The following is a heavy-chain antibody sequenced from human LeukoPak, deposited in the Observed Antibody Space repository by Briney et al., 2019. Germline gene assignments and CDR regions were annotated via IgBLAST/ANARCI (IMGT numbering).Heavy chain of an antibody. CDR3: VKTRTGGGAFDI. CDR1: GGSIISGPYY. CDR2: IYHTGKT. Sequence: SETLSLTCTVSGGSIISGPYYWVLIRQSPGKGLEWIGTIYHTGKTYYNPSLNSRVTMSLDTSKNQFSLKLIAMTAADTAIYYCVKTRTGGGAFDIWGQGTKVTVSS. V-gene: IGHV4-39*01. D-gene: IGHD7-27*01. J-gene: IGHJ3*02.